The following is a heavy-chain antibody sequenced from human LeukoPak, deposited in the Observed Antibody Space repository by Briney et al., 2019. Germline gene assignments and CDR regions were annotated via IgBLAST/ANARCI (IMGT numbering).Heavy chain of an antibody. Sequence: GGSLRLSCADSGFTFDYYTMYGVRQGPEKGLEWVSLISMDGVNTFYADSVKGRFTISRDNNKNSLYLQMNSLRAEDTAVYYCVREGAPSEFDYWGQGTLVNVSS. D-gene: IGHD1-26*01. CDR3: VREGAPSEFDY. V-gene: IGHV3-43*01. CDR1: GFTFDYYT. CDR2: ISMDGVNT. J-gene: IGHJ4*02.